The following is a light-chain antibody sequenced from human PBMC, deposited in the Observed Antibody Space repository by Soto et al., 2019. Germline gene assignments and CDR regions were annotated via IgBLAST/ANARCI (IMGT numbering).Light chain of an antibody. V-gene: IGKV3-15*01. CDR1: QSIRSN. CDR2: GAS. CDR3: QQYNNWPPFT. Sequence: EIVMTQSPATLSVSPGERATLSCRASQSIRSNLGWYQQKPGQAPRLLIYGASTRATGVPARFSGSGSGTEFTLTISSLQSEDSAVYYCQQYNNWPPFTFGQWTRLEIK. J-gene: IGKJ5*01.